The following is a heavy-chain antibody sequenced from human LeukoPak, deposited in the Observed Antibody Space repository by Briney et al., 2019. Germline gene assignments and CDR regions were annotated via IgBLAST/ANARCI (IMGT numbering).Heavy chain of an antibody. CDR2: IRGSGGST. CDR3: AREAPYYDILTGSPDPFDY. D-gene: IGHD3-9*01. Sequence: GGSLRLSCAASGFTFSNYAMNWVRQAPGKGLEWVSAIRGSGGSTYYADSVKGRFTISRDNSKNTLYLQMNSLRAEDTAVYYCAREAPYYDILTGSPDPFDYWGQGTLVTVSS. CDR1: GFTFSNYA. V-gene: IGHV3-23*01. J-gene: IGHJ4*02.